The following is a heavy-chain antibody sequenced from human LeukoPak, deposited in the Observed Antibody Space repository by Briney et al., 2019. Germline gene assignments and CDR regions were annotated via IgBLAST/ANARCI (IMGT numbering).Heavy chain of an antibody. V-gene: IGHV3-23*01. D-gene: IGHD3-3*01. CDR3: ARGQRITIFGVAIHY. Sequence: GGSLRLSCAASGFTFSSYAMSWVRQAPGKGLEWVSAISGSGGSTYYADSVKGRFTISRDNSKNTLYLQMNSLRAEDTAVYYCARGQRITIFGVAIHYWGQGTLVTVSS. CDR2: ISGSGGST. CDR1: GFTFSSYA. J-gene: IGHJ4*02.